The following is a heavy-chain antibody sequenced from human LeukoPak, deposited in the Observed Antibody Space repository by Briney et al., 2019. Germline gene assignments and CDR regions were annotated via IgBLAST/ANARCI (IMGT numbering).Heavy chain of an antibody. CDR2: ISAYNGNT. V-gene: IGHV1-18*04. D-gene: IGHD6-13*01. CDR1: GYTFTSYG. Sequence: GASVKVSCKASGYTFTSYGISWVRQAPGQGLEWMGWISAYNGNTNYAQKLQGRATMTTDTSTSTAYMELRSLRSDDTAVYYCAREVPLYSSSWYANPLDYWGQGTLVTVSS. CDR3: AREVPLYSSSWYANPLDY. J-gene: IGHJ4*02.